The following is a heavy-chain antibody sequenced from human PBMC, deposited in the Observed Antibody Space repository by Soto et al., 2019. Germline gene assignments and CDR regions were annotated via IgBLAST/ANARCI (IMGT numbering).Heavy chain of an antibody. V-gene: IGHV3-7*05. J-gene: IGHJ6*02. Sequence: EVQLVESGGGLVQPGGSLRLSCAASGFTFNSYWMSWVRQTPGKGLEWVANIKEDGSGKYYVDSVKGRFTISRDNTKNSLYLQMNSLRAEDTAVYYCGISMDRGAIDFYYYGMDVWGQGTTVTVSS. CDR3: GISMDRGAIDFYYYGMDV. CDR1: GFTFNSYW. D-gene: IGHD3-10*01. CDR2: IKEDGSGK.